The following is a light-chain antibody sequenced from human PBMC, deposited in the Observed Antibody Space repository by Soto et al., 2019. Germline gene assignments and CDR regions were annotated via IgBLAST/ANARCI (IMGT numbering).Light chain of an antibody. V-gene: IGLV1-44*01. CDR1: SSNIGSHT. CDR3: AAWDDSLNGLL. CDR2: TNN. J-gene: IGLJ2*01. Sequence: QSVLTQPPSASGTPGQRVTISCSGSSSNIGSHTVNWYQQLPGTAPKLLIYTNNQRPSGVHDRFSGSKSGTSASLAISGLQSEDEADYYCAAWDDSLNGLLFGGGTKLTVL.